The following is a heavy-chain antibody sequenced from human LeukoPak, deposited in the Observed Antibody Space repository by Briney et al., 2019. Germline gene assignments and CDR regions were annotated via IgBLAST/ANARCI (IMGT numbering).Heavy chain of an antibody. V-gene: IGHV4-59*12. J-gene: IGHJ4*02. CDR1: GGSISNYY. Sequence: SETLSLTCTVSGGSISNYYWSWIRQPPGKGLEWIGCIYYSGYTNHKSSLKSRVTMSVDTSKNQFSLKLSSVTAADTAVYYCARAGSRGFGELDYWGQGTLVTVSS. D-gene: IGHD3-10*01. CDR2: IYYSGYT. CDR3: ARAGSRGFGELDY.